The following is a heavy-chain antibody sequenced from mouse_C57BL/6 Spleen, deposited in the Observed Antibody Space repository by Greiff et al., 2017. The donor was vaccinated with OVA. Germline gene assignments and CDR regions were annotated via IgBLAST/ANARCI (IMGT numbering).Heavy chain of an antibody. CDR1: GYTFTSYW. V-gene: IGHV1-69*01. CDR3: ARRRVYYGSRLDVDY. CDR2: IDPSDSYT. D-gene: IGHD1-1*01. J-gene: IGHJ2*01. Sequence: QVQLKQPGAELVMPGASVKLSCKASGYTFTSYWMHWVKQRPGQGLEWIGEIDPSDSYTNYNQKFKGKSTLTVDKSSSTAYMQLSSLTSEDSAVYYCARRRVYYGSRLDVDYWGQGTTLTVSS.